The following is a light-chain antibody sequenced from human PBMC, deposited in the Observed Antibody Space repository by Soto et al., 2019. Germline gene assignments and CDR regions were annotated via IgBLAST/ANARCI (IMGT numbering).Light chain of an antibody. CDR1: QSVSEF. Sequence: THKPSEQCWSGGESRSRSCPARQSVSEFLAWYQQKPGQAPRLLIYGASRRATGIPDRFSGSGSGTDFTLTCSSLVPEDLVVYYFQQRSNWPVAFGQGTRLEIK. CDR3: QQRSNWPVA. V-gene: IGKV3-11*01. CDR2: GAS. J-gene: IGKJ5*01.